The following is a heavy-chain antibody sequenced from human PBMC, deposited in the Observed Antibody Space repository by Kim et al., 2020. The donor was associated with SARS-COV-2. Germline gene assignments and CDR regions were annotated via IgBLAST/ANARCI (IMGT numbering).Heavy chain of an antibody. V-gene: IGHV4-59*01. D-gene: IGHD7-27*01. Sequence: CNPPLKSHVTITVHTTKNQFSRKLRSVTAADTAVYYCARDPPSGEGAFDIWGQGTMVTVSS. CDR3: ARDPPSGEGAFDI. J-gene: IGHJ3*02.